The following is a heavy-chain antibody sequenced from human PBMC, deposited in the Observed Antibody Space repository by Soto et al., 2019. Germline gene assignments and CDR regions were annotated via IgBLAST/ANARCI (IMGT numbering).Heavy chain of an antibody. D-gene: IGHD3-3*01. J-gene: IGHJ4*02. Sequence: QVQLVQSGAEVRKPGASVKVSCQASGYTFINYYMHWVRQAPGKGLEWMGWINPNGGGTDYAPKFQGRVTLTWDTSITTAYMELSSLKSDDTALYYCARGTEWPPQLGFWGQGTLVSVSS. CDR2: INPNGGGT. CDR3: ARGTEWPPQLGF. V-gene: IGHV1-2*02. CDR1: GYTFINYY.